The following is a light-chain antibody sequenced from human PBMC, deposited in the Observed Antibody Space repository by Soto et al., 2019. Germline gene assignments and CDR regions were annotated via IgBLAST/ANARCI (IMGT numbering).Light chain of an antibody. CDR2: EVS. Sequence: QSVLAQPASVSGSPGQSITISCTGTSGDVGGYYYVSWYQQLPGKAPKLMISEVSNRPSGVSNRFSGSKSGNTASLTISGLQAEDEADYYCSSYTAGGTIFGTGPKVTVL. CDR1: SGDVGGYYY. J-gene: IGLJ1*01. V-gene: IGLV2-14*01. CDR3: SSYTAGGTI.